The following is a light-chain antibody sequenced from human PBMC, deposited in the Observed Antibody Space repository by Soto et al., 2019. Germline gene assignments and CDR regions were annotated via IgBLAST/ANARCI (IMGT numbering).Light chain of an antibody. Sequence: EIVMTQSPATLSVSPGERATLSCRASQSLGSDLAWYQQKPGQAPRLLIFGASARPTGIPARISGSGSGTEFTLTISSLRSEDFAVYFCQQYYNWPRTFGQGTKV. V-gene: IGKV3-15*01. CDR3: QQYYNWPRT. CDR1: QSLGSD. CDR2: GAS. J-gene: IGKJ1*01.